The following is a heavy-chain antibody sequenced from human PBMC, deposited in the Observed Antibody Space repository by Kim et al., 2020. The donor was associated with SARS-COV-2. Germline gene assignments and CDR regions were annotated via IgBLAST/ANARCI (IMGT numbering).Heavy chain of an antibody. V-gene: IGHV3-64D*09. J-gene: IGHJ4*02. D-gene: IGHD4-17*01. CDR3: VKDFLLRWPTADY. Sequence: ADSGKGRITISRDNSTNTLYLQMSSLRAEDTAVYYCVKDFLLRWPTADYWGQGTLVTVSS.